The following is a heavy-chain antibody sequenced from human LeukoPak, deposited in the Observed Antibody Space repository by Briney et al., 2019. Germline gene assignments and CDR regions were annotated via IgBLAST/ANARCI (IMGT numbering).Heavy chain of an antibody. CDR1: GYTFTSYG. CDR3: ARDGEPAGLYFDL. CDR2: MNPNSGNT. J-gene: IGHJ4*01. D-gene: IGHD2-2*01. V-gene: IGHV1-8*03. Sequence: ASVKVSCKASGYTFTSYGISWVRQAPGQGLEWMGWMNPNSGNTGYAQKFQGRVTITRNTSISTAYMELSSLRSEDTAVYYCARDGEPAGLYFDLWGQGTLVTVSS.